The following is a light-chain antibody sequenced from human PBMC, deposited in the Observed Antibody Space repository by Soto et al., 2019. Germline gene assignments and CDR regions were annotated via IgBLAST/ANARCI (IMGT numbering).Light chain of an antibody. J-gene: IGKJ1*01. Sequence: DIVMTQSPLSLPVTPGEPASISCRSSQSLLQSNGYNCLDWYLQKPGQSPQLLIYMGSYRASGVPDRFSGGESGADFTLKISRVEAEYVGLYSCMQSLQPPWTFGQGTKVEVK. CDR3: MQSLQPPWT. CDR1: QSLLQSNGYNC. V-gene: IGKV2-28*01. CDR2: MGS.